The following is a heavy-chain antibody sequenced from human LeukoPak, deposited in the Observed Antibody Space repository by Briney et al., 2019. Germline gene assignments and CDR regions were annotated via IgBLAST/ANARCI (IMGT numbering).Heavy chain of an antibody. D-gene: IGHD2-15*01. CDR1: GFTFSTYA. V-gene: IGHV3-23*01. J-gene: IGHJ5*02. Sequence: PGGSLRLSCAASGFTFSTYAMNWVRQAPGRGLEWVSVISASGGSTYYADSVKGRFTNSRDNSKNTLYLQMDSLRAEDTAVYYCAKELQTARVFDPWGQGTLVTVSS. CDR3: AKELQTARVFDP. CDR2: ISASGGST.